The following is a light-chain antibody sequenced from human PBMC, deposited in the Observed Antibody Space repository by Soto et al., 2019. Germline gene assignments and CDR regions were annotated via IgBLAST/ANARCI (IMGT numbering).Light chain of an antibody. J-gene: IGLJ3*02. CDR3: QVWDSPSALTLV. CDR2: YDS. Sequence: SYELTQPPSVSVAPGKTARITCGGNNIESKSVHWYQQKPGQAPVLVIYYDSARPSGIPERFSGSNSGNTATLTISRVEAGDEADYFCQVWDSPSALTLVFGGGTKLTVL. CDR1: NIESKS. V-gene: IGLV3-21*04.